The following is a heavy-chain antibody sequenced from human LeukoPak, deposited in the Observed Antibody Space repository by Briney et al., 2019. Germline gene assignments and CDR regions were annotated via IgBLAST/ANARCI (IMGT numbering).Heavy chain of an antibody. V-gene: IGHV3-72*01. CDR1: RSFSDHY. CDR2: TKNRGESHIT. CDR3: ARDPDTAMAV. Sequence: GGSLRLSCVASRSFSDHYMDWVRQAPGKGLEWIGRTKNRGESHITQYAASVNGRFTASRDDSKNSLYLQMHNLKTEDTAVYYCARDPDTAMAVWGQATTVTVSS. J-gene: IGHJ6*02.